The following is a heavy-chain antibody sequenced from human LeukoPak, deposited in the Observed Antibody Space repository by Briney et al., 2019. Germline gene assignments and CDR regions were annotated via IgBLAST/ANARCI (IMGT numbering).Heavy chain of an antibody. CDR1: GYTFTSYA. D-gene: IGHD2-21*01. CDR2: INAGNGNT. Sequence: GASVTVSCKASGYTFTSYAMHWVRQAPGQRLEWMGWINAGNGNTKYSQKFQGRVTITRDTSASTAYMELSSLRSEGTAVYYCARDAVAIPFDYWGQGTLVTVSS. CDR3: ARDAVAIPFDY. V-gene: IGHV1-3*01. J-gene: IGHJ4*02.